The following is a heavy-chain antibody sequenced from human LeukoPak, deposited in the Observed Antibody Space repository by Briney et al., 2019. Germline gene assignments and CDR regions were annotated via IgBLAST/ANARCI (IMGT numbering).Heavy chain of an antibody. CDR1: GFTFSSYS. Sequence: PGGSLRLSCAASGFTFSSYSMNWVRQAPGKGLEWVSSISSSSSYIYYADSVKGRFTISRDNAKNSLYLQMNSLRAEDTAVYYCATDPIAAAGNFDYWGQGTLVTVSS. CDR3: ATDPIAAAGNFDY. CDR2: ISSSSSYI. V-gene: IGHV3-21*01. D-gene: IGHD6-13*01. J-gene: IGHJ4*02.